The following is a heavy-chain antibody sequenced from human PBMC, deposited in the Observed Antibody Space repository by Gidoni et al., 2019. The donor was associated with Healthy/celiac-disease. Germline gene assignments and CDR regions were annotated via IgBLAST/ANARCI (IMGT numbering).Heavy chain of an antibody. Sequence: QVQLQESGPGLVKPSQTLSLTCTVSGGSISSGDYYWSWIRQPPGKGLEWIGYIYYSGSTYYNPSLKSRVTISVDTSKNQFSLKLSSVTAADTAVYYCARVGRDYDFWSGPPGWFDPWGQGTLVTVSS. CDR3: ARVGRDYDFWSGPPGWFDP. CDR1: GGSISSGDYY. D-gene: IGHD3-3*01. CDR2: IYYSGST. J-gene: IGHJ5*02. V-gene: IGHV4-30-4*01.